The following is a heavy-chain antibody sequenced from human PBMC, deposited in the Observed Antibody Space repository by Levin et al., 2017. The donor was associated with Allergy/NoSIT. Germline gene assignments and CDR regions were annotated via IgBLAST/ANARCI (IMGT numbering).Heavy chain of an antibody. CDR1: GFTFSSYS. CDR2: ISSSSSYI. D-gene: IGHD7-27*01. CDR3: ARDLGLDY. J-gene: IGHJ4*02. Sequence: ASVKVSCAASGFTFSSYSMNWVRQAPGKGLEWVSSISSSSSYIYYADSVKGRFTISRDNAKNSLYLQMNSLRAEDTAVYYCARDLGLDYWGQGTLVTVSS. V-gene: IGHV3-21*01.